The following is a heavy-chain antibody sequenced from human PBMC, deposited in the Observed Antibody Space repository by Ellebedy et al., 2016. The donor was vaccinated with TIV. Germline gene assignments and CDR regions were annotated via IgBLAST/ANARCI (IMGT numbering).Heavy chain of an antibody. Sequence: GESLKISCSSSGFTFSSYAMHWVRQAPGKGLEYISAIVRKGASTSYANTVKGRFIISRDNSKNPLSLQMSSMSPEDTAVYYCARYDYVNSALYYYGMDVWGQGTTVTVSS. CDR3: ARYDYVNSALYYYGMDV. J-gene: IGHJ6*02. V-gene: IGHV3-64D*06. D-gene: IGHD3-16*01. CDR1: GFTFSSYA. CDR2: IVRKGAST.